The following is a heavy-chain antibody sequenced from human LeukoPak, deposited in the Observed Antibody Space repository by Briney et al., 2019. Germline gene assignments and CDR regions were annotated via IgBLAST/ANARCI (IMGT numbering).Heavy chain of an antibody. D-gene: IGHD1-20*01. V-gene: IGHV4-39*07. Sequence: PSETLSLTCTVSAGSIRNTNYYWGWIRQPPGKGLEWIGSIYYTGSTYYNPSLKSRVTISVDTSKNQFSLKLSPVTAADTAVYYCARVTGNNYYYYYMDVWGKGTTVTVSS. CDR3: ARVTGNNYYYYYMDV. CDR2: IYYTGST. CDR1: AGSIRNTNYY. J-gene: IGHJ6*03.